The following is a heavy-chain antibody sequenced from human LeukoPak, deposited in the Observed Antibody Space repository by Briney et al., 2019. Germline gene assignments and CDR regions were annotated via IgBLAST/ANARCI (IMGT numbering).Heavy chain of an antibody. CDR3: ARDFEQQLVRWFDP. J-gene: IGHJ5*02. CDR2: INPNSGGT. V-gene: IGHV1-2*02. D-gene: IGHD6-13*01. CDR1: GYTFSGYY. Sequence: ASVKVSCKASGYTFSGYYMHWVRQAPGQGLEWMGWINPNSGGTNYAQKFQGRVTMTRDTSISTAYMELSRLRSDDTAVYYCARDFEQQLVRWFDPWGQGTLVTVSS.